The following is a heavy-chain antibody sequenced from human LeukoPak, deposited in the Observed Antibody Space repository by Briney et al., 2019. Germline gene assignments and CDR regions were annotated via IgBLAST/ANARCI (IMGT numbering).Heavy chain of an antibody. Sequence: QSGGSLRLSCAASGFTFSSYAMHWVRQAPGKGLEWVAVISYDGSNKYYADSVKGRFTISRDNSKNTLYLQMNSLRAEDTAVYYCARDSLPQRDWNRNWFDPWGQGTLVTVSS. J-gene: IGHJ5*02. CDR1: GFTFSSYA. CDR3: ARDSLPQRDWNRNWFDP. CDR2: ISYDGSNK. D-gene: IGHD1-1*01. V-gene: IGHV3-30*04.